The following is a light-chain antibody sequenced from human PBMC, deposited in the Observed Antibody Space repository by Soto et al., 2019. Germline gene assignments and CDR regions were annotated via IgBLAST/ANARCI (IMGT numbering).Light chain of an antibody. CDR2: GAS. CDR1: QSVRSSY. Sequence: EIVLTQSPGTLSLSPGERATLSCRTSQSVRSSYLAWFQQRAGQAPRLLIYGASSRATGVPDRFSGSGSGTDFTLTISRLEPADFAVYHCQQYGDSPPLYTFGQGTKLEIK. J-gene: IGKJ2*01. V-gene: IGKV3-20*01. CDR3: QQYGDSPPLYT.